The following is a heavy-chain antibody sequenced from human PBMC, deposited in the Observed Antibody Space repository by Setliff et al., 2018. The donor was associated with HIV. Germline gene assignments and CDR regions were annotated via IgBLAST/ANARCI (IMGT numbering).Heavy chain of an antibody. CDR2: ITANGGTS. V-gene: IGHV3-23*01. J-gene: IGHJ3*01. D-gene: IGHD5-12*01. CDR3: AKGLRWLQMYDSFDV. Sequence: AASGFTFSSYWMSWVRQAPGKGLEWVSAITANGGTSYYADSVQGRFTISRDNSENTLHLHMNSLRAEDTAVYYCAKGLRWLQMYDSFDVWGPGTMVTVSS. CDR1: GFTFSSYW.